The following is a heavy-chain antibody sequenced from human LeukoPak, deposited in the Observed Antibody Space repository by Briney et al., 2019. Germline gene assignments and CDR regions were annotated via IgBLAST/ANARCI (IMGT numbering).Heavy chain of an antibody. D-gene: IGHD6-6*01. CDR2: IYTSGST. CDR1: GGSVSSGTYY. CDR3: AREGAARNFDY. J-gene: IGHJ4*02. Sequence: EPSETLSLTCTVSGGSVSSGTYYWTWIRQPAGKGLEWIGRIYTSGSTNFNPSLKSRVSISLDTSQNQFSLKMSTVTAADTAVYYCAREGAARNFDYWGQGILVTVPS. V-gene: IGHV4-61*02.